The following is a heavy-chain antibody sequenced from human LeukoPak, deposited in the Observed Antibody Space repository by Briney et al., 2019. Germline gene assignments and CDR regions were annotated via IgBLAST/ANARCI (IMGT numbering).Heavy chain of an antibody. CDR1: GGSFSGYY. Sequence: SETLSLTCAVYGGSFSGYYWSWIRQPPGKGLEWSGEINHSGSTNYNPSLKSRVTISVDTSKNQFSLKLSSVTAADTAVYYCARWRGYQRTPISSSWYSGYYFDYWGQGTLVTVSS. D-gene: IGHD6-13*01. CDR3: ARWRGYQRTPISSSWYSGYYFDY. J-gene: IGHJ4*02. V-gene: IGHV4-34*01. CDR2: INHSGST.